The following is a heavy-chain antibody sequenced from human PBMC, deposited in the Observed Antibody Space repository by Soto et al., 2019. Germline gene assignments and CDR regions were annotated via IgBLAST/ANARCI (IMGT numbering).Heavy chain of an antibody. CDR2: ISYDGSNK. J-gene: IGHJ6*02. CDR3: AKDAVAGTKYYYYYYGMDV. D-gene: IGHD6-19*01. CDR1: GFTFSSYG. Sequence: GGSLRLSCAASGFTFSSYGMHWVRQAPGKGLEWVAVISYDGSNKYYADSVKGRFTISRDNSKNTLYLQMNSLRAEDTAVYYCAKDAVAGTKYYYYYYGMDVWGQGTTVTVSS. V-gene: IGHV3-30*18.